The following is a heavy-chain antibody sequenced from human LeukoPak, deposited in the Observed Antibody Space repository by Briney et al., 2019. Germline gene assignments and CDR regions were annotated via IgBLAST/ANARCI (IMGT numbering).Heavy chain of an antibody. D-gene: IGHD6-19*01. CDR1: GFSFSSNP. J-gene: IGHJ6*02. CDR2: ISFDGSNK. V-gene: IGHV3-30-3*01. CDR3: ARAPLSLAVADFYYYYGMDV. Sequence: GGSLRLSCVASGFSFSSNPLHWVRQAPGKGLEWVAVISFDGSNKFYGDSVKGRFTISRDNSENTLYLQMNSLRGEDTAVYYCARAPLSLAVADFYYYYGMDVWGQGTTVTVSS.